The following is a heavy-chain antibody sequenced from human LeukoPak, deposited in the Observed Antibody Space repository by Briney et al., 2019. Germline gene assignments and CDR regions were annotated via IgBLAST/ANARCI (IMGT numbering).Heavy chain of an antibody. CDR3: ARAGSYAPLDAFDI. V-gene: IGHV4-59*01. J-gene: IGHJ3*02. Sequence: SETLSLTCTVSGGSISSYYWSWIRQPPGKGLEWIGYIYYSGSTNYNPFLKSRVTISVDTSKNQFSLKLSSVTAADTAVYYCARAGSYAPLDAFDIWGQGTMVTVSS. CDR1: GGSISSYY. D-gene: IGHD1-26*01. CDR2: IYYSGST.